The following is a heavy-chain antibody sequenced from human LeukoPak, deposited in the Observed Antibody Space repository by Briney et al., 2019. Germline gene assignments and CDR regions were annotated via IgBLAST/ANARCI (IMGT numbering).Heavy chain of an antibody. Sequence: SETLSLTCTVSGGSISPYYWSWIRQPPGKGLEWIGEINHSGSTNYNPTLKSRATMSVDTSKNQFSLSLTSVTAADTAVYYCARDRFLLDNDAFDIWGQGTVVTVSS. J-gene: IGHJ3*02. CDR2: INHSGST. CDR1: GGSISPYY. V-gene: IGHV4-34*01. CDR3: ARDRFLLDNDAFDI. D-gene: IGHD3-3*01.